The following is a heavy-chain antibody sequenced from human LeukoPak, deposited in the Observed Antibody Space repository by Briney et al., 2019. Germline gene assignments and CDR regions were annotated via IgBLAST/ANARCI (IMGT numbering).Heavy chain of an antibody. CDR3: ARPRYYYDSSGYFYY. D-gene: IGHD3-22*01. V-gene: IGHV4-59*08. CDR2: IYYSGST. Sequence: PSETLSLTCTVSGGSISSYYWSWIRQPPGKGLEWIGYIYYSGSTNYNPSLKSRVTISVDTSKNQFSLKLSSVTAADTAVYYCARPRYYYDSSGYFYYWGQGTLVTVSS. CDR1: GGSISSYY. J-gene: IGHJ4*02.